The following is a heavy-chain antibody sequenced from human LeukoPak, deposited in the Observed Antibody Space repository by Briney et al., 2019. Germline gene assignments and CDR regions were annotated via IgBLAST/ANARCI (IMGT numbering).Heavy chain of an antibody. CDR2: ISGSGGST. CDR1: GFTFSSYT. V-gene: IGHV3-23*01. D-gene: IGHD5-12*01. Sequence: PGGSLRLSCAASGFTFSSYTMSWVRQAPGKGLEWVSAISGSGGSTYYADSVKGRFTISRDNSKNTLYLQMNSLRAEDTAVCYCAKNPGGYDYRFDYWGQGTLVTVSS. CDR3: AKNPGGYDYRFDY. J-gene: IGHJ4*02.